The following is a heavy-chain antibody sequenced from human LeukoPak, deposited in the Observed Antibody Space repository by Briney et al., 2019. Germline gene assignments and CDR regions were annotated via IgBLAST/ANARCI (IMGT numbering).Heavy chain of an antibody. CDR2: IYYSGST. CDR3: ARSVAVAYDY. J-gene: IGHJ4*02. D-gene: IGHD6-19*01. CDR1: GGSISSSSYY. V-gene: IGHV4-39*07. Sequence: SETLSLTCTVSGGSISSSSYYWGWIRQPPGKGLEWIGSIYYSGSTYYNPSLKSRVTISVDTSKNQFSLKLSSVTAADTAVYYCARSVAVAYDYWGQGTLATVSS.